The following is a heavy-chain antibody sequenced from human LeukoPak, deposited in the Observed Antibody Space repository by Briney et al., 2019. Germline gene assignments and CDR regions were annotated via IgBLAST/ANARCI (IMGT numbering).Heavy chain of an antibody. CDR1: GFTFSSHE. CDR3: AELGITMIGGV. J-gene: IGHJ6*04. Sequence: GGSLRLSCAAPGFTFSSHEMNWVRQAPGKGLEWVSYISSSGSTIYYADSVKGRFTISRDNAKNSLYLQMNSLRAEDTAVYYCAELGITMIGGVWGKGTTVTISS. CDR2: ISSSGSTI. V-gene: IGHV3-48*03. D-gene: IGHD3-10*02.